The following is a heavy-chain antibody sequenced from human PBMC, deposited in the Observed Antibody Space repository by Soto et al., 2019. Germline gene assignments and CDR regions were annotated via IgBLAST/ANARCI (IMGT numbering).Heavy chain of an antibody. Sequence: LSLTCTVSGDSIISSDFYWGWVRQSPGKGLEWIGSIFYLGSSYYNPSLKSRVTMSVDTSKNQFSLRLRSVTAADTALYFCARHSLALRKNNWFDPWGQGIMVTVSS. D-gene: IGHD3-3*02. CDR2: IFYLGSS. CDR3: ARHSLALRKNNWFDP. CDR1: GDSIISSDFY. V-gene: IGHV4-39*01. J-gene: IGHJ5*02.